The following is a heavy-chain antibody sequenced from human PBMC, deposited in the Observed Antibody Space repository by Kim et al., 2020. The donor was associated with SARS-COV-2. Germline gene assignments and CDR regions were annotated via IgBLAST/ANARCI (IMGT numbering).Heavy chain of an antibody. CDR2: IDGSDGTT. Sequence: GGSLRLSCTTSGFTFTGHAMSWDRQAPGKGLEWVSSIDGSDGTTYYVDSVRGRFTISRDDSKNTLYLQMSALRGDDTAVYYCMKGGWGWIWDHWGQGTLVTVSS. J-gene: IGHJ4*02. CDR3: MKGGWGWIWDH. V-gene: IGHV3-23*01. D-gene: IGHD2-21*01. CDR1: GFTFTGHA.